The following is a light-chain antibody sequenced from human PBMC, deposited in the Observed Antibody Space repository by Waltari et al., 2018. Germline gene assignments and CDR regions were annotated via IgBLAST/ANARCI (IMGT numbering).Light chain of an antibody. CDR2: EVN. V-gene: IGLV2-11*01. J-gene: IGLJ2*01. CDR3: CSYVGASTSIL. Sequence: QAVLTQPPSVSGSPGQSVTISCSGASSDIGDYKYVSWYQQLPGTAPKLILYEVNKRPSAVSARFSGSKSGNAASLTISGLQADDEADYYCCSYVGASTSILFGGGTRLTVL. CDR1: SSDIGDYKY.